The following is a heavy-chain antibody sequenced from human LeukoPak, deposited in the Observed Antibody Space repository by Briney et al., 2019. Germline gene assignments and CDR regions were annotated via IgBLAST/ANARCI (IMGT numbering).Heavy chain of an antibody. CDR2: ISNSGSMI. Sequence: PGGSLRLSCAVSGLTFSSYNMNWVRQAPGKGLEWVSYISNSGSMIYYADSVKGRFTLSRDNAKNSLYLQMNSLRDEDTAVYYCARDGDSSGYYRSFDIWGQGTMVTVSS. J-gene: IGHJ3*02. D-gene: IGHD3-22*01. CDR1: GLTFSSYN. CDR3: ARDGDSSGYYRSFDI. V-gene: IGHV3-48*02.